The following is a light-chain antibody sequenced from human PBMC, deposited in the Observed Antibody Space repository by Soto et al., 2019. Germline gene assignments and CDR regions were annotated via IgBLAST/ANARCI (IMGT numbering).Light chain of an antibody. V-gene: IGKV1-39*01. CDR2: AAS. J-gene: IGKJ2*01. CDR1: QSINSY. Sequence: DIQMTQSPSSLSASVGDRVTITCRASQSINSYLNWYQQKPGKAPQLLIYAASSLQGGVPSRFSGSGSGTDFTLTISSLQPEDFATYYCQQSYSTPYSFGQGTKVDIK. CDR3: QQSYSTPYS.